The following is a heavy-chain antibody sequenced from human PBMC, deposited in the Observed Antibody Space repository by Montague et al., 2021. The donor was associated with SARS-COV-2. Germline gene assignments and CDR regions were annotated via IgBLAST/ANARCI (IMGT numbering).Heavy chain of an antibody. CDR2: ALYTGRS. D-gene: IGHD3-10*01. CDR1: GGSITSNW. J-gene: IGHJ3*02. V-gene: IGHV4-59*01. Sequence: SETLSLTCTVSGGSITSNWWSWIRQPPGKGLEWVGYALYTGRSXPXPSXXXRVFISVDTSKNQVSLKLSSVTAAGTAVYYCARDTFYYGSDSYYVDTFDMWGQGTMVTVSS. CDR3: ARDTFYYGSDSYYVDTFDM.